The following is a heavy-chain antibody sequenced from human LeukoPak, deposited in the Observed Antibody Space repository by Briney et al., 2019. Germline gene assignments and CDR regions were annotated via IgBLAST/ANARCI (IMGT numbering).Heavy chain of an antibody. D-gene: IGHD3-22*01. CDR2: INTNTGNP. CDR1: GCTFTSYA. CDR3: ARNYYDSSGYYYVWVY. V-gene: IGHV7-4-1*02. J-gene: IGHJ4*02. Sequence: GASVKVSCKASGCTFTSYAMNWVRQAPGQGLEWMGWINTNTGNPTYAQGFTGRFVFSLDTSVSTAYLQISSLKAEDTAVYYCARNYYDSSGYYYVWVYWGQGTLVTVSS.